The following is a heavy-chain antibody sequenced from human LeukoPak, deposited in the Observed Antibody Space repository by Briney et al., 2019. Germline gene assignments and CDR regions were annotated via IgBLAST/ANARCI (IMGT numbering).Heavy chain of an antibody. J-gene: IGHJ4*02. Sequence: GGSLRLSCAASGFTFSSYAMSWVRQAPGKGLEWVSAISGSGGGTYYADSVKGRFTISRDNSKNTLYLQMNSLRAEDTAVCYCAKARFLEWLPFDYWGQGTLVTVSS. CDR1: GFTFSSYA. V-gene: IGHV3-23*01. CDR2: ISGSGGGT. CDR3: AKARFLEWLPFDY. D-gene: IGHD3-3*01.